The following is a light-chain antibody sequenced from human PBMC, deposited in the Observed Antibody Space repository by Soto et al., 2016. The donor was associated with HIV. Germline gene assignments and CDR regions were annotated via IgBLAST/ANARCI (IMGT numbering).Light chain of an antibody. CDR2: RAS. J-gene: IGKJ1*01. V-gene: IGKV1-5*03. Sequence: DIQMTQSPSTLSASVGDRVTITCRASQNINSWLAWYQQKPGKAPKLLIYRASNLESGVPSRFSGGGSGTEFTLTISSLQPDDFATYYCQQYQTEEGTFGQGTTVEIK. CDR1: QNINSW. CDR3: QQYQTEEGT.